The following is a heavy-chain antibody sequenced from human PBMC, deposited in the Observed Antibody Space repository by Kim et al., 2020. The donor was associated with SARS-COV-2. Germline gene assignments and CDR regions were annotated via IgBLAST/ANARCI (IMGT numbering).Heavy chain of an antibody. Sequence: ASVKVSCKASGYTFTGYYMHWVRQAPGQGLEWMGRINPNSGGTNYAQKFQGRVTMTRDTSISTAYMELSRLRSDDTAVYYCARDPVLPYSSGWKSNWFDPWGQGTLVTVSS. V-gene: IGHV1-2*06. CDR3: ARDPVLPYSSGWKSNWFDP. CDR1: GYTFTGYY. D-gene: IGHD6-19*01. J-gene: IGHJ5*02. CDR2: INPNSGGT.